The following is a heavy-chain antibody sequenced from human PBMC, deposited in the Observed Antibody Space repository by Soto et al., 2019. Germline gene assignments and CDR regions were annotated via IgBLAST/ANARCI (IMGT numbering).Heavy chain of an antibody. V-gene: IGHV4-31*03. CDR3: AREDYYGSGSYYNSFDY. Sequence: PSETLSLTCTVSGGSIGSGGYYWSWIRQHPGKGLEWIGYIYYSGSTYYNPSLKSRVTISVDTSENQFSLKLSSVTAADTAVCYCAREDYYGSGSYYNSFDYWGQGTLVTVSS. J-gene: IGHJ4*02. CDR1: GGSIGSGGYY. D-gene: IGHD3-10*01. CDR2: IYYSGST.